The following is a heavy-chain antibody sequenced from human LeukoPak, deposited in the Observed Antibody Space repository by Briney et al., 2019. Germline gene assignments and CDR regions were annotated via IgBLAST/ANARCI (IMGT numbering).Heavy chain of an antibody. CDR1: GFTFSNYN. CDR3: ARGDSGSKD. Sequence: QPGGSLRLSCAASGFTFSNYNMNWVRQAPGKGLEWVSYISSDSATKYYADSVKGRFTISRDNDKDSLYLQMNSLRAEDTAVYYCARGDSGSKDWGQGTLVTVSS. V-gene: IGHV3-48*01. CDR2: ISSDSATK. D-gene: IGHD5-12*01. J-gene: IGHJ4*02.